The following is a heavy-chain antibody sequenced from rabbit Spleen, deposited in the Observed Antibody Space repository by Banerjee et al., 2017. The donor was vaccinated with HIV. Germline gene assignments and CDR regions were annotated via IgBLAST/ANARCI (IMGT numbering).Heavy chain of an antibody. J-gene: IGHJ6*01. CDR2: INTWSGRP. Sequence: QSLEESGGDLVKPGASLTLTCTASGVSFSSSSYMCWVRQAPGKGLKWIACINTWSGRPVYANWAKGRFTISKTSSTTVTLQVTSLTAADTATYFCARDTGSSFSSYGMDLWGPGTLVTVS. V-gene: IGHV1S40*01. CDR1: GVSFSSSSY. D-gene: IGHD8-1*01. CDR3: ARDTGSSFSSYGMDL.